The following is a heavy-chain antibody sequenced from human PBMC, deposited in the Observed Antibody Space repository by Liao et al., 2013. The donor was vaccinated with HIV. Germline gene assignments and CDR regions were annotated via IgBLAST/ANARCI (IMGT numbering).Heavy chain of an antibody. CDR1: GGSISSYY. V-gene: IGHV4-4*07. CDR3: ARTDQYYDFWNGYENWFDP. D-gene: IGHD3-3*01. CDR2: IYSSGSA. J-gene: IGHJ5*02. Sequence: QVQLQESGPGLVKPSETLSLTCTVSGGSISSYYWSWIRQPAGKGLEWIGRIYSSGSANYNPSLKSRVNMSVDTSKNQFSLKLSSVTAADTAVYYCARTDQYYDFWNGYENWFDPWGQGTLVTVSS.